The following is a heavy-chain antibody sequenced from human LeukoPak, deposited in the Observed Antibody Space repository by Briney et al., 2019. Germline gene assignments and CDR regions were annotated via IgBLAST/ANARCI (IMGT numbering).Heavy chain of an antibody. D-gene: IGHD3-22*01. CDR2: IYSGGST. J-gene: IGHJ4*02. CDR3: AKGYHYDSTLSDY. V-gene: IGHV3-53*01. CDR1: GFTVSSNY. Sequence: GGSLRLSCAASGFTVSSNYMSWVRQAPGKGLEWVSVIYSGGSTYYADSVKGRFTISRDNSKNTVYLQMNSLRAEDTAVYYCAKGYHYDSTLSDYWGQGTLVIVSS.